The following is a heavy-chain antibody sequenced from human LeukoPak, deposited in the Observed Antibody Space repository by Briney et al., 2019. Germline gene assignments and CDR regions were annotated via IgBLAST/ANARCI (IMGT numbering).Heavy chain of an antibody. Sequence: PSGTLSLTCTVSGGSISSYYWSWIRQPPGKGLEWIGYIYYSGSTNYNPSLKSRVTISVDTSKNQFSLKLSSVTAADTAVYYCARAPYSGYDFLLAFDIWGQGTMVTVSS. V-gene: IGHV4-59*01. D-gene: IGHD5-12*01. J-gene: IGHJ3*02. CDR3: ARAPYSGYDFLLAFDI. CDR1: GGSISSYY. CDR2: IYYSGST.